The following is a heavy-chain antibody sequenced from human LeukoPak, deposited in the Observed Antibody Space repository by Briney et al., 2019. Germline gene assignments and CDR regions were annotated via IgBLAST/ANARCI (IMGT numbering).Heavy chain of an antibody. D-gene: IGHD3-10*01. V-gene: IGHV4-59*01. CDR3: ARSGAATDAFDV. CDR2: IYYSGST. Sequence: PSETLSLTCTVSGGSISSSYWSWIRQPPGKGLEWIGNIYYSGSTNYNPSLKSRVTISVDTSKNQFSLKLSSVTAADRAVYYCARSGAATDAFDVWGQGTMVTVSS. J-gene: IGHJ3*01. CDR1: GGSISSSY.